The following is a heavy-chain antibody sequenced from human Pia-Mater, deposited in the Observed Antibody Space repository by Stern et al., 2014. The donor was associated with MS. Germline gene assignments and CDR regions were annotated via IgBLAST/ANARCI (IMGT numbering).Heavy chain of an antibody. CDR2: IYTDGST. V-gene: IGHV3-53*01. CDR1: GFIVSKNY. J-gene: IGHJ3*01. Sequence: EVQLVESGGGLIQPGGSLRRSCGAPGFIVSKNYMSWVRQAQGKGLEWVSLIYTDGSTYYAGSVKGRFTISRDSSKNKLFLQMNSLRAEDTAMYYCARAIFGVNTAAMAPDAFYSWGQGTMVTVSS. D-gene: IGHD3-3*01. CDR3: ARAIFGVNTAAMAPDAFYS.